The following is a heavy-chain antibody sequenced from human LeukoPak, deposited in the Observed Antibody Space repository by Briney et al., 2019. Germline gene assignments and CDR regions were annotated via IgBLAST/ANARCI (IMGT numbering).Heavy chain of an antibody. CDR2: ISYDGSNK. D-gene: IGHD3-22*01. J-gene: IGHJ3*02. CDR1: GFTFSSYG. Sequence: GGSLRLSCAASGFTFSSYGMHWVRQAPGKGLEWVAVISYDGSNKYYADSVKGRFTISRDNSKNTLYLQMNSLRAEDTAVYYCARDRPNVDSTGYYSRHDAFDIWGQGTMVTVSS. CDR3: ARDRPNVDSTGYYSRHDAFDI. V-gene: IGHV3-30*03.